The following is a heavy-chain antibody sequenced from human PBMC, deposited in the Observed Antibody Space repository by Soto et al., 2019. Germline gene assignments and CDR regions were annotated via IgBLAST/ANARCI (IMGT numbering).Heavy chain of an antibody. CDR3: ARSVSTIAARPDY. CDR1: GYTFTGYY. V-gene: IGHV1-2*02. CDR2: INPNSGET. D-gene: IGHD6-6*01. Sequence: QVQLVQSGAEVKKPGASVKVSCKASGYTFTGYYMHWVRQAPGQGLEWMGWINPNSGETKYAQNFQGRVPMTRDTSISTAYMELSRLRSDDTAVYYCARSVSTIAARPDYWGQGTLVTVSS. J-gene: IGHJ4*02.